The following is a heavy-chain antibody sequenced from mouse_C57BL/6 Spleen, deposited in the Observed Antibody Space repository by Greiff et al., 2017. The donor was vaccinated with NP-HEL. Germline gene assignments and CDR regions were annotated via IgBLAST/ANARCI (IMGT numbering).Heavy chain of an antibody. CDR3: ARNYLAGTRVYYAMDY. J-gene: IGHJ4*01. CDR1: GFSLTSYG. Sequence: QVQLQQSGPGLVQPSQSLSITCTVSGFSLTSYGVHWVRQSPGKGLEWLGVIWSGGSTDYNAAFISRLSISKDNSKSQVFFKMNSLQADDTAIYYCARNYLAGTRVYYAMDYWGQGTSVTVSS. V-gene: IGHV2-2*01. CDR2: IWSGGST. D-gene: IGHD4-1*01.